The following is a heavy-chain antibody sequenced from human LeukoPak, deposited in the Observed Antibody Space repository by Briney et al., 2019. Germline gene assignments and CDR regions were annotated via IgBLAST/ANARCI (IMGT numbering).Heavy chain of an antibody. CDR3: ARGYDILTGRNYGMDV. CDR1: GYTFTSYD. J-gene: IGHJ6*02. D-gene: IGHD3-9*01. CDR2: MNPNSGNT. Sequence: ASVKVSCKASGYTFTSYDINWVRQATGQGLEWMGWMNPNSGNTGYAQKFQGRVTMTRNTSISTVYMELSSLRSEDTAVYYCARGYDILTGRNYGMDVWGQGTTVTVSS. V-gene: IGHV1-8*01.